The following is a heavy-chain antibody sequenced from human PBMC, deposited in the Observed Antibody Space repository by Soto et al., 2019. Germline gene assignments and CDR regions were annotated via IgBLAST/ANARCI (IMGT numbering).Heavy chain of an antibody. CDR2: SSATGAGT. Sequence: EVQLLESGGGLVQQGGSLRLSCAASGFTFSSYGMTWVRQAPGKGLEWVSFSSATGAGTYYADSVKGRYTISRDNSKNTLYLKMTSRRADDTVVYYCAKDRRAGGNYGFYSDCWGQGARVIVSS. V-gene: IGHV3-23*01. CDR3: AKDRRAGGNYGFYSDC. J-gene: IGHJ4*02. CDR1: GFTFSSYG. D-gene: IGHD1-7*01.